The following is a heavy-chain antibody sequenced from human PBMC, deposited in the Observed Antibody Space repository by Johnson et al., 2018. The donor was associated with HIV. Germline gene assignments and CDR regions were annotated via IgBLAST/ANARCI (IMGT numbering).Heavy chain of an antibody. CDR1: GFTFSSYA. V-gene: IGHV3-30*03. CDR3: TTDPGEWELLGDGDAFDI. CDR2: VSNDGNNK. Sequence: QVQLVESGGGVVQPGKSLRLFCAASGFTFSSYAMHWVRQAPGKGLEWVAVVSNDGNNKYYADSVKGRFTISRDNSKNTLYLQMNSLKTEDTAVYYCTTDPGEWELLGDGDAFDIWGQGTMVTVSS. D-gene: IGHD1-26*01. J-gene: IGHJ3*02.